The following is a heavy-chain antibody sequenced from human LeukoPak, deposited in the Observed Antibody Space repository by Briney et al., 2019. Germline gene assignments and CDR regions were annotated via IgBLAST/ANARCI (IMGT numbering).Heavy chain of an antibody. CDR3: ARPRYCSGGTCYGWAY. J-gene: IGHJ4*02. CDR2: ISSNSTYI. Sequence: GWSLRLSCAASGFTFRTYSMNWVRQAPGKGLEWVSSISSNSTYIYYADSLKGRFTTSRDNAKNSLYLQMNSLRAEDSAVYYCARPRYCSGGTCYGWAYWGQGTLVTVSS. CDR1: GFTFRTYS. D-gene: IGHD2-15*01. V-gene: IGHV3-21*01.